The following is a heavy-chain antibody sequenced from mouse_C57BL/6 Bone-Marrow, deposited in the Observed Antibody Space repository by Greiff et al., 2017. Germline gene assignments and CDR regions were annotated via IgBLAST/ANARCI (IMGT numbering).Heavy chain of an antibody. CDR1: GYTFTDYE. J-gene: IGHJ3*01. CDR3: TRFYSNYSWFAY. Sequence: QVQLQQSGAELVRPGASVTLSCKASGYTFTDYEMHWVKQTPVHGLEWIGAIDPETGGTAYNQKFKGKDILTADKSSSTAYMELRSLTSEDSAVYYCTRFYSNYSWFAYWGQGTLVTVSA. D-gene: IGHD2-5*01. V-gene: IGHV1-15*01. CDR2: IDPETGGT.